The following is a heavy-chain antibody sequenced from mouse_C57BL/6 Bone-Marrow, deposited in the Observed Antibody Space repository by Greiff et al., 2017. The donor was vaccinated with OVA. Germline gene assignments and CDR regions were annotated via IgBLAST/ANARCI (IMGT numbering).Heavy chain of an antibody. CDR2: ISYDGSN. J-gene: IGHJ3*01. CDR1: GYSITSGYY. D-gene: IGHD4-1*01. V-gene: IGHV3-6*01. Sequence: EVQLLESGPGLVKPSPSLSLTCSVTGYSITSGYYWNWIRQFPGNKLEWMGYISYDGSNNYNPSLKNRISIPRDTSKNQFFMKLNSVTTEDTATYYCARGRTGGAYWGQGTLVTVSA. CDR3: ARGRTGGAY.